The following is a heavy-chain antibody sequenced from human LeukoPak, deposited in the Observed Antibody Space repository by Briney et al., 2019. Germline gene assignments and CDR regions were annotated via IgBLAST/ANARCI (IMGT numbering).Heavy chain of an antibody. V-gene: IGHV1-2*02. CDR1: GYTFTGYY. CDR2: IDPNSGGT. Sequence: ASVKVSCKASGYTFTGYYMHWVRQAPGQGLEWMGWIDPNSGGTNYAQKFQGRVTMTRDTSISTAYMELSRLRSDDTAVYYCARDFDYYDSSGYSNWFDPWGQGTLVTVSS. J-gene: IGHJ5*02. D-gene: IGHD3-22*01. CDR3: ARDFDYYDSSGYSNWFDP.